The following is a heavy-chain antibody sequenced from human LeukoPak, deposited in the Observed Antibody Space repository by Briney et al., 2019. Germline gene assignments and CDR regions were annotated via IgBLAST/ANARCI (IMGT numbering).Heavy chain of an antibody. J-gene: IGHJ3*02. CDR3: VRGQYSAFDI. CDR2: TYRGSS. V-gene: IGHV6-1*01. CDR1: GDSVSGNIVA. Sequence: SQTLSLTCAVSGDSVSGNIVAWNWIRQSPSRGLEWLGRTYRGSSYYAPSMKSRISISPDTSKNQFSLHLNSVAPEDTAVYFCVRGQYSAFDIWGQGTLVIVSS. D-gene: IGHD2-21*01.